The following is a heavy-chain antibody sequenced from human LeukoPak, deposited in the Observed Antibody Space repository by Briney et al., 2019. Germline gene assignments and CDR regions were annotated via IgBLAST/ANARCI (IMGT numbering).Heavy chain of an antibody. CDR2: INHSGST. J-gene: IGHJ4*02. D-gene: IGHD3-10*01. CDR3: ARGFDQGWFGESVGYFDY. Sequence: SETLSLTCAVYGGSFSGYYWSWIRQPPGKGLEWIGEINHSGSTNYNPSLKSRVTISVDTSKNQFSLKLSSVTAADPAVYYCARGFDQGWFGESVGYFDYWGQGTLVTVSS. V-gene: IGHV4-34*01. CDR1: GGSFSGYY.